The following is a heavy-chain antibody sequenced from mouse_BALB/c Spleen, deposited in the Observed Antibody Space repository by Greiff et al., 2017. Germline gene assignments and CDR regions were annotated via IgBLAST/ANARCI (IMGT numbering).Heavy chain of an antibody. CDR2: IYPGDGDT. V-gene: IGHV1-87*01. D-gene: IGHD1-2*01. CDR1: GYTFTSYW. Sequence: VQLQQSGAELARPGASVKLSCKASGYTFTSYWMQWVKQRPGQGLEWIGAIYPGDGDTRYTQKFKGKATLTADKSSSTAYMQLSSLASEDSAVYYCARGPLPFYAMDYWGQGTSVTVSS. CDR3: ARGPLPFYAMDY. J-gene: IGHJ4*01.